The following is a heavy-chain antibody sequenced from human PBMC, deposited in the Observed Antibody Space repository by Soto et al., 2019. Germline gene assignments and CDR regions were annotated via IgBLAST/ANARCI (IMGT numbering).Heavy chain of an antibody. V-gene: IGHV2-5*01. D-gene: IGHD3-10*01. CDR2: IYWNDDK. Sequence: SGPTLVNPTQTLTLTFSFSGLSLITTVVGVGWIRQPPGRTLEWLAVIYWNDDKRYSPSLKSGVTITKDTSKNQVVLTMTNMDPVDTATYYCARTYGGEFHYWGQGTLVTVSS. J-gene: IGHJ4*02. CDR3: ARTYGGEFHY. CDR1: GLSLITTVVG.